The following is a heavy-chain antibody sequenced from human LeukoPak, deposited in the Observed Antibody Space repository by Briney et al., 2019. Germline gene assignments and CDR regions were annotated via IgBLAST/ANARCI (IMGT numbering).Heavy chain of an antibody. CDR1: GDSISGFN. J-gene: IGHJ4*02. CDR3: ARRGFYDH. Sequence: KPSETLSPTCTVSGDSISGFNWNWIRQPPGKGLEWIGEIYSSGDTNYNPSLSSRLTISVDTSKNQFSLKLNSVTAADTAVYFCARRGFYDHWGRGILVTVSS. V-gene: IGHV4-4*09. D-gene: IGHD3-3*01. CDR2: IYSSGDT.